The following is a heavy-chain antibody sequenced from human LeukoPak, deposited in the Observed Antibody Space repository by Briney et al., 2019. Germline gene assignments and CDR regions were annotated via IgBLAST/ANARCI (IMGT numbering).Heavy chain of an antibody. CDR2: IYYSGST. Sequence: SETLSLTCTVSGGSISSYYWSWIRQPPGKGLEWIGYIYYSGSTNYNPSLKSRVTISVDTSKNQFSLKLSSVTAADTAVYYCARVGRGYCSSTSCLLHYYYYYYMDVWGKGTTVTVSS. CDR3: ARVGRGYCSSTSCLLHYYYYYYMDV. CDR1: GGSISSYY. D-gene: IGHD2-2*01. J-gene: IGHJ6*03. V-gene: IGHV4-59*01.